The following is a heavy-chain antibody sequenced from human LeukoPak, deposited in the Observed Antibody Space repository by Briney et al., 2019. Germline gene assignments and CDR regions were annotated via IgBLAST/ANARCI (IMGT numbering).Heavy chain of an antibody. D-gene: IGHD3-10*01. CDR2: IYYSGST. J-gene: IGHJ5*02. CDR3: ARGPAWGSGSSNWFDP. Sequence: SETLSLTCTVSGGSISSGGYYWSWIRQHPGKGLEWIGYIYYSGSTYYNPSLKSRVTISVDTSKNQFSLKLSSVTAADTAVYYCARGPAWGSGSSNWFDPWGQGTLVTVSS. V-gene: IGHV4-31*03. CDR1: GGSISSGGYY.